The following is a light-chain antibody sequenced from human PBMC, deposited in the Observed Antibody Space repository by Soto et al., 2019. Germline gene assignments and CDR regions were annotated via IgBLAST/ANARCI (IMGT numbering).Light chain of an antibody. CDR3: QQYQTYSQ. J-gene: IGKJ1*01. V-gene: IGKV1-5*03. CDR1: QSINTG. CDR2: KTS. Sequence: DIQMTQSPSTLSSSVGDRVTITCRASQSINTGLAWYQLKPGRAPKLLIYKTSSLERGVSSRFSGSRSGTEFTLTISSLQPDDFATYYCQQYQTYSQFGQGTKVEIK.